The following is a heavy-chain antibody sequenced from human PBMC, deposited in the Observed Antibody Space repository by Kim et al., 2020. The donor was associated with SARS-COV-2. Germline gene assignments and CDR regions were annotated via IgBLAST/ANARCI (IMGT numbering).Heavy chain of an antibody. D-gene: IGHD3-16*01. V-gene: IGHV3-20*01. CDR2: INWNGGST. CDR1: GFTFDDYG. CDR3: ARDLWGSRGEENNWFDP. J-gene: IGHJ5*02. Sequence: GGSLRLSCAASGFTFDDYGMSWVRQAPGKGLEWVSGINWNGGSTGYADSVKGRFTISRDNAKNSLYLQMNSLRAEDTALYHCARDLWGSRGEENNWFDPWGQGTLVTVSS.